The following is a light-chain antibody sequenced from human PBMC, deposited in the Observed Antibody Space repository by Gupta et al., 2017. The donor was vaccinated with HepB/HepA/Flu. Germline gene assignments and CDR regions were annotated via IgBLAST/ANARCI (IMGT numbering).Light chain of an antibody. CDR2: KAS. Sequence: DLQLTQSPSTLSASVGDRVTITCRVSQTSNPWLAWYQQKPVKAPNLLIYKASDLDSGVPSRFSGSGSGTEFTRTSSSLQADDVATYYCKQYKRVAWTYGQATKVEIK. J-gene: IGKJ1*01. CDR3: KQYKRVAWT. V-gene: IGKV1-5*03. CDR1: QTSNPW.